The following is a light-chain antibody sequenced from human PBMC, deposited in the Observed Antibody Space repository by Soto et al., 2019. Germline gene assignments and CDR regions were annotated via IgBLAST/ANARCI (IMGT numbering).Light chain of an antibody. J-gene: IGLJ1*01. CDR1: SSDFGDYDY. Sequence: QSVLTQPASVSGSPGQSITISCTGTSSDFGDYDYVSWYLQHPGKVPKLMIYEVSNRPSGVSNRFSGSKSGNTASLTISGLQAEDETDYYCSSYTGSSTLVLGTGTKVTVL. V-gene: IGLV2-14*01. CDR3: SSYTGSSTLV. CDR2: EVS.